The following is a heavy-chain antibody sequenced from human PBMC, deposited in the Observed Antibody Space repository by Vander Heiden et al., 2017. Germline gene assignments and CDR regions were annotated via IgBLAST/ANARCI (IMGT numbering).Heavy chain of an antibody. CDR3: TRPYGADHYFDY. J-gene: IGHJ4*02. CDR1: EFIFSSAW. D-gene: IGHD3-10*01. Sequence: EVQLVESGGGLVNRGGSLRLSCTASEFIFSSAWMSWVRQAPGKGLEWVGRIKSKADGGTTDYAAPVKDRFTIFRDDSKNTLYLQMNSLKTDDTAFYYCTRPYGADHYFDYWGQGALVTVSS. V-gene: IGHV3-15*01. CDR2: IKSKADGGTT.